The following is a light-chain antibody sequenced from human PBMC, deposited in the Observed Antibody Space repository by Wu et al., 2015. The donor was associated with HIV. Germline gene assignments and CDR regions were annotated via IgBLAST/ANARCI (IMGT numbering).Light chain of an antibody. CDR2: DTS. V-gene: IGKV3-11*01. Sequence: EIVLTQSPASLSLSPGERAILSCRSSQSVSSYLAWYQQKPGQTPRLLIYDTSNRATGIPARFSGSGSGTDFTLTISSLEPEDFAVYYCQHRSDWLGTFGQGTKVEVK. J-gene: IGKJ1*01. CDR3: QHRSDWLGT. CDR1: QSVSSY.